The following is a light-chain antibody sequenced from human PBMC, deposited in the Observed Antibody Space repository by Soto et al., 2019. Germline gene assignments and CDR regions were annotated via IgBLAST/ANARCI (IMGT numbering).Light chain of an antibody. CDR3: QQANSFPRT. V-gene: IGKV1D-12*01. Sequence: DIQMTQSPSSVSASVGDRVTITCRASQAISTWLAWYQQNPGKAPKLLIYSASNLQSGAPSRFSGSGSGTYCTLTISSLQPEDFGTYYCQQANSFPRTFGQETRVEIK. J-gene: IGKJ1*01. CDR2: SAS. CDR1: QAISTW.